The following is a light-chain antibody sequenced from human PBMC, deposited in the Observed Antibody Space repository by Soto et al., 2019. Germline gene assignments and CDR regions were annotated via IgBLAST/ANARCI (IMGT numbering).Light chain of an antibody. CDR1: GYISNC. J-gene: IGKJ5*01. Sequence: DIQMTFCPSYLSAALVGRVTVTCQASGYISNCLNWYEQKPGKVPKLMIFDAFSLETGVPSRFSGSGSGTDFTFTISSLQPEDIATYYCQQYENLPINFGKGTQLEIK. V-gene: IGKV1-33*01. CDR3: QQYENLPIN. CDR2: DAF.